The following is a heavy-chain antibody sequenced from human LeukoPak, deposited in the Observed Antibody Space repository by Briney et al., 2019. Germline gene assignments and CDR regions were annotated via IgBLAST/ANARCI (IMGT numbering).Heavy chain of an antibody. Sequence: SETLSLTCAVYGGSFSGYYWSWIRQPPGKGLEWIGEINHSGSTNYNPSLKSRATISVDTSKNQFSLKLSSVTAADTAVYYCARGAPAATFDPWAREPWSQSPQ. D-gene: IGHD2-2*01. CDR1: GGSFSGYY. V-gene: IGHV4-34*01. CDR2: INHSGST. J-gene: IGHJ5*02. CDR3: ARGAPAATFDP.